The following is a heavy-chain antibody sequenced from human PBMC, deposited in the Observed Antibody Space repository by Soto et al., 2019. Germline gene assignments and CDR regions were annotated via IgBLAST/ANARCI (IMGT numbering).Heavy chain of an antibody. CDR1: GFTFSSYA. J-gene: IGHJ6*02. CDR3: AKEIVVVPAAIPKRGYYYYYGMDV. Sequence: GGSLRLSCAASGFTFSSYAMSWVRQAPGKGLEWVSAISGSGGSTYYADSVKGRFTISRDNSKNTLYLQMNSLRAEDTAVYYCAKEIVVVPAAIPKRGYYYYYGMDVWGQGTTVTVSS. CDR2: ISGSGGST. V-gene: IGHV3-23*01. D-gene: IGHD2-2*02.